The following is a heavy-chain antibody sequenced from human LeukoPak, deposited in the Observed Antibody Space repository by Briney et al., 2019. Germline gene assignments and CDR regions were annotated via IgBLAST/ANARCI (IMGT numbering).Heavy chain of an antibody. J-gene: IGHJ6*03. CDR2: IIPIFGTP. V-gene: IGHV1-69*13. CDR3: ARTVEGLTMVRGVADYYYYMDV. D-gene: IGHD3-10*01. Sequence: SVKVSCKASGGIFSSYAFSWVRQAPGQGLGWIGGIIPIFGTPKSAQKFQGRVTISADEYTSTVYMELSSLRSDDTAVYYCARTVEGLTMVRGVADYYYYMDVWGKGTTVTISS. CDR1: GGIFSSYA.